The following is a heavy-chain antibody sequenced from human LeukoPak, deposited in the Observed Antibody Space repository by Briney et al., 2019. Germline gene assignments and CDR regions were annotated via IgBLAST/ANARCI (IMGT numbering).Heavy chain of an antibody. D-gene: IGHD3-16*02. CDR1: GGSFSGYY. V-gene: IGHV4-59*01. CDR3: ARERAFGGVIFP. CDR2: IYYSGST. J-gene: IGHJ5*02. Sequence: PSETLSLTCAVYGGSFSGYYWSWIRQPPGKGLEWIGYIYYSGSTNYNPSLKSRVTISVDTSKNQFSLKLSSVTAADTAVYYCARERAFGGVIFPWGQGTLVTVSS.